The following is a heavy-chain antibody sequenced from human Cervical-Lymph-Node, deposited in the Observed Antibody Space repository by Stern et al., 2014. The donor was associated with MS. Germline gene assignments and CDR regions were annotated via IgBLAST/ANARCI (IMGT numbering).Heavy chain of an antibody. V-gene: IGHV1-18*01. J-gene: IGHJ3*02. Sequence: HVQLVQSGAEVKKPGASVKVSCKASCYTFTSYGISWVRQAPGPWLECMGWLSAYNGNTNYAQNLQGRVTMTTDTSTSTAYMELRSLRSDDTAVYYCARCLLGSENAFDIWGQGTMVTVSS. CDR1: CYTFTSYG. CDR3: ARCLLGSENAFDI. D-gene: IGHD2-15*01. CDR2: LSAYNGNT.